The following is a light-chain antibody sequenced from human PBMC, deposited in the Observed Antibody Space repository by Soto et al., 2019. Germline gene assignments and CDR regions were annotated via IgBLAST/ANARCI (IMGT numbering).Light chain of an antibody. V-gene: IGLV2-8*01. CDR3: TSYVGNDIWV. CDR2: EVT. CDR1: SSDVGAYKY. J-gene: IGLJ3*02. Sequence: QSALTQPPSASGSPGQSVTISCTGTSSDVGAYKYVSWYQQYPGKAPKLMIYEVTKRPSGVPDRFSGSKSGNTASLTVSGPXXXXXADYYCTSYVGNDIWVFGGGTKVTVL.